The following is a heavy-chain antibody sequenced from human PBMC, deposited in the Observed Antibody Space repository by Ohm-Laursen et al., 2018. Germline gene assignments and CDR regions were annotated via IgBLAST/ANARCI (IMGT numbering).Heavy chain of an antibody. D-gene: IGHD3-16*01. CDR1: GFSFSSYE. CDR3: ARDGGSYQDDVFDI. J-gene: IGHJ3*02. Sequence: SLRLSCAASGFSFSSYEMNWVRQAPGKGLEWVSYIGSSGSTIYYADSVKGRFTISRDNAKNSLYLQMNSLRAEDTAVYYCARDGGSYQDDVFDIWGQGTMVTVSS. CDR2: IGSSGSTI. V-gene: IGHV3-48*03.